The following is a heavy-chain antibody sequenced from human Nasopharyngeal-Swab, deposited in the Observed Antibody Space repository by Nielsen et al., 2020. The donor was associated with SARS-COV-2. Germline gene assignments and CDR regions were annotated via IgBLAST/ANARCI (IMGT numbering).Heavy chain of an antibody. Sequence: SETLSLTCTVSGGSISSYYWSWIRQSPGKGLEWIGEINHNERTNYNPSLMSRVTLLIDTANNQVSLKLSDVTATDTAVYYCARAGRVGDAFTGLDVWGQGTTVTVSS. J-gene: IGHJ6*02. V-gene: IGHV4-34*01. D-gene: IGHD1-26*01. CDR3: ARAGRVGDAFTGLDV. CDR2: INHNERT. CDR1: GGSISSYY.